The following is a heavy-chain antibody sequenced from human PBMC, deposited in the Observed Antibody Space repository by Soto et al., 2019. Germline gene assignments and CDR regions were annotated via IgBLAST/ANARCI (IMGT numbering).Heavy chain of an antibody. Sequence: QVHLVQSGAEVQKPGASVKVSCKASGYTFTKNFIHWVRQAPGQGLEWMGLVSPSGGATTYAQKFQGRISMTADTSTTTVYMDLRSLRSEDTAVYYCARGFRYCTNGVCYNNWFDPWGQGTLVTVSS. D-gene: IGHD2-8*01. CDR2: VSPSGGAT. V-gene: IGHV1-46*01. CDR1: GYTFTKNF. J-gene: IGHJ5*02. CDR3: ARGFRYCTNGVCYNNWFDP.